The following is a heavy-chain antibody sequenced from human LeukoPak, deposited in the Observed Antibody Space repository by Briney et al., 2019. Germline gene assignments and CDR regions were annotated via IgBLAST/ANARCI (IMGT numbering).Heavy chain of an antibody. CDR1: GGSISSSSYY. Sequence: SETLSLTCTVSGGSISSSSYYWGRIRQPPGKGLEWIGSIYYSGSTYYNPSLKSRVTISVDTSKNQFSLKLSSVTAADTAVYYCAILTYYDFWSGQVYYFDYWGQGTLVTVSS. D-gene: IGHD3-3*01. CDR3: AILTYYDFWSGQVYYFDY. CDR2: IYYSGST. V-gene: IGHV4-39*01. J-gene: IGHJ4*02.